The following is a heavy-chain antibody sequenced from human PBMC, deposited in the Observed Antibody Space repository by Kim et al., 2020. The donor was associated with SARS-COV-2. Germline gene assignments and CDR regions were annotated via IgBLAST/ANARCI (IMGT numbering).Heavy chain of an antibody. V-gene: IGHV4-59*01. CDR3: ARDVPLDY. CDR2: SGST. Sequence: SGSTTYNPSLKSRVTISVDTSKNQFSLKLSSVTAADTAVYYCARDVPLDYWGQGTLVTVSS. J-gene: IGHJ4*02.